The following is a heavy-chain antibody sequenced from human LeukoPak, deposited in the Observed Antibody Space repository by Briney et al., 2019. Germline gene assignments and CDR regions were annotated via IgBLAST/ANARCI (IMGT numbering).Heavy chain of an antibody. CDR3: ARVRYPYSSSWYGEPTEYYFDY. CDR2: IYYSGST. CDR1: GGSISSSSYY. J-gene: IGHJ4*02. V-gene: IGHV4-61*01. D-gene: IGHD6-13*01. Sequence: SETLSLTCTVSGGSISSSSYYWSWIRQPPGKGLEWIGYIYYSGSTNYNPSLKSRVTISVDTSKNQFSLKLSSVTAADTAVYYCARVRYPYSSSWYGEPTEYYFDYWGQGTLVTVSS.